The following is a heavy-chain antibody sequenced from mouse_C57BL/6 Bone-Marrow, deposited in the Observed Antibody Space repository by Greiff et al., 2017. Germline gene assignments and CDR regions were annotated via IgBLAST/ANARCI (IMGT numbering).Heavy chain of an antibody. CDR2: IYPGSGST. D-gene: IGHD2-3*01. V-gene: IGHV1-55*01. J-gene: IGHJ1*03. CDR3: AREDGYFPYWYFDV. Sequence: QVQLQQPGAELVKPGASVKMSCKASGYTFTSYWITWVKQRPGQGLEWIGDIYPGSGSTTYNEKFKSKATLTVDTSSSTAYMQLSRLTSEDSAVYYCAREDGYFPYWYFDVWGTGTTVTVSS. CDR1: GYTFTSYW.